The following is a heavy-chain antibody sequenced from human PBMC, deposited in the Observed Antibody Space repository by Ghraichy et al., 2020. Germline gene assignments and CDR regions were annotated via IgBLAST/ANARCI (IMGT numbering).Heavy chain of an antibody. D-gene: IGHD5-12*01. CDR1: GFTFSDYY. CDR3: ARPIGGYDSLTRD. V-gene: IGHV3-11*03. Sequence: GESLNISCAASGFTFSDYYMSWIRQAPGKGLEWVSYISSSSSYTNYADSVKGRFTISRDNAKNSLYLQMNSLRAEDTAVYYCARPIGGYDSLTRDWGQGTLVTVSS. J-gene: IGHJ4*02. CDR2: ISSSSSYT.